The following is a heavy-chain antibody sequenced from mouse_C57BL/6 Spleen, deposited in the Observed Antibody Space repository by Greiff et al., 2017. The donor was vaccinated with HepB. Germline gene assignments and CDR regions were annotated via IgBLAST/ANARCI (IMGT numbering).Heavy chain of an antibody. CDR2: IWTGGGT. Sequence: QVQLQQSGPGLVAPSQSLSITCTVSGFSLTSYAICWVRQPPGKGLEWLGVIWTGGGTNYNSALKCRLSISKDNSKSQVVLKMNSLQTDDTARDDCARDISGYPIAYWGQGTLVTVSA. V-gene: IGHV2-9-1*01. CDR1: GFSLTSYA. CDR3: ARDISGYPIAY. D-gene: IGHD3-2*02. J-gene: IGHJ3*01.